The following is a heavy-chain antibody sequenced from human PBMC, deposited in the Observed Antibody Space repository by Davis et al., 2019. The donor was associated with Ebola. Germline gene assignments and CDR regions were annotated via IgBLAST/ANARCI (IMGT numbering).Heavy chain of an antibody. D-gene: IGHD3-3*01. Sequence: SETLSLTCPVSGASISSYYWSCIRQPPGKGLEWIAFIYNTASTNQNPSPQTRVTISIDTPNKQISLKLSSVTAADTAVYYCARGRLLEWPPTFYCLDVWGKGTTVTVSS. J-gene: IGHJ6*04. CDR3: ARGRLLEWPPTFYCLDV. CDR1: GASISSYY. V-gene: IGHV4-59*01. CDR2: IYNTAST.